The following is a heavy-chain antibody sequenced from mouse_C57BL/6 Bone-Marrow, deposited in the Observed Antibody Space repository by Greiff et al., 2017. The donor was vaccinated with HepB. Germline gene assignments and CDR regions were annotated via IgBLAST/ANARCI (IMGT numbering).Heavy chain of an antibody. Sequence: VQLQQPGAELVKPGASVKLSCKASGYTFTSYWMHWVKQRPGQGLEWIGMIHPNSGSTNYNEKFKSKATLTVDKSSSTAYMQLSSLTSEDSAVYYCARCRSTMVTSAMDYWGQGTSVTVSS. V-gene: IGHV1-64*01. CDR2: IHPNSGST. D-gene: IGHD2-2*01. CDR1: GYTFTSYW. CDR3: ARCRSTMVTSAMDY. J-gene: IGHJ4*01.